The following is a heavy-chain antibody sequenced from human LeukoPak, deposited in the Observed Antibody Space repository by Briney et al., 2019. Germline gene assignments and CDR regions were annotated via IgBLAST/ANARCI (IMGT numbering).Heavy chain of an antibody. D-gene: IGHD2-15*01. CDR1: GFTFSNYG. J-gene: IGHJ3*02. Sequence: PGRSLRLSCAASGFTFSNYGMHWVRQAPGKGLEWVAVIWYDGIKKYYADSVEGRFTISRDNSNNTLYLEMNSLRAEDTAVYYCARGGGGRRGYCSGGDCYGAFDIWGQETMVTVSS. CDR2: IWYDGIKK. V-gene: IGHV3-33*01. CDR3: ARGGGGRRGYCSGGDCYGAFDI.